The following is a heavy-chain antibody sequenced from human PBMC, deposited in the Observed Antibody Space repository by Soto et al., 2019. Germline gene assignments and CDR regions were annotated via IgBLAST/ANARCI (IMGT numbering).Heavy chain of an antibody. CDR3: ARDLSWGSNWYYYMDV. D-gene: IGHD7-27*01. J-gene: IGHJ6*03. CDR1: GFTFSSYA. CDR2: ISSSSSVI. Sequence: LRLSCAASGFTFSSYAMSWVRQAPGKGLEWVSYISSSSSVIDYADSVKGRFTVSRDNARNSLYLQMNSLRAEDTAVYYCARDLSWGSNWYYYMDVWGKGTTVTVSS. V-gene: IGHV3-48*01.